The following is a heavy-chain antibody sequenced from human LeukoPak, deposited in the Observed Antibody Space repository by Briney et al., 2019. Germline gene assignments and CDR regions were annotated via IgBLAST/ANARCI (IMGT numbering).Heavy chain of an antibody. Sequence: GGSLRLSCAASGFTFDDYAMHWVRQAPGKGLEWVSLISWDGGSTYYADSVKGRFTISRDNSKNSLYLQMNSLRAEDTALYYCAKDVLGGSSGYIDYWGQGTLVTVSS. CDR2: ISWDGGST. D-gene: IGHD3-22*01. J-gene: IGHJ4*02. CDR1: GFTFDDYA. V-gene: IGHV3-43D*03. CDR3: AKDVLGGSSGYIDY.